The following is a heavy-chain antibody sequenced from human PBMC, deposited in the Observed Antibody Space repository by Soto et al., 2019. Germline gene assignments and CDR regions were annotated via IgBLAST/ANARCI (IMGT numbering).Heavy chain of an antibody. Sequence: KPGGSLRLSCAASGFTFSNAWMSWVRQAPGKGLEWVGRIKSKTDGGTTDYAAPVKGRFTISRDDSKNTLDLQMNSLKTEDTAVYYCTTGFIQLWHRGGYYGMDVWGQGTTVTVSS. D-gene: IGHD5-18*01. V-gene: IGHV3-15*01. CDR3: TTGFIQLWHRGGYYGMDV. J-gene: IGHJ6*02. CDR1: GFTFSNAW. CDR2: IKSKTDGGTT.